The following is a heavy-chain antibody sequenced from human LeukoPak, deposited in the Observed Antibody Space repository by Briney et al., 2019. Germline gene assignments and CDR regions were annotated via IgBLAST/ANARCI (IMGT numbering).Heavy chain of an antibody. CDR3: ARDRRFLEWLLDYGAFDI. Sequence: SETLSLTCTVSGGSISSYYWSWIRQPAGKGLEWIGRIYTSGSTNYNPSLKSRVTMSVDTSKNQFSLKLSSVTAADTAVYYCARDRRFLEWLLDYGAFDIWGQGTMVTVSS. V-gene: IGHV4-4*07. CDR1: GGSISSYY. CDR2: IYTSGST. J-gene: IGHJ3*02. D-gene: IGHD3-3*01.